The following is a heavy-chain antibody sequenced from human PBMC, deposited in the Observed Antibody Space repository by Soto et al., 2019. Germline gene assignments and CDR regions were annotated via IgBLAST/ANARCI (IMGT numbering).Heavy chain of an antibody. CDR3: ARAFYGDYAAYYYGMDV. J-gene: IGHJ6*02. V-gene: IGHV4-38-2*01. CDR1: GSSIRRGSY. D-gene: IGHD4-17*01. CDR2: IHHSGST. Sequence: TMAVPWAVPGSSIRRGSYWVFIRPPRRPGLEWIGNIHHSGSTYYNPSLKSRVTISVDTSKNQFSLKLSSVTAADTAVYYCARAFYGDYAAYYYGMDVWGQGTTVNVSS.